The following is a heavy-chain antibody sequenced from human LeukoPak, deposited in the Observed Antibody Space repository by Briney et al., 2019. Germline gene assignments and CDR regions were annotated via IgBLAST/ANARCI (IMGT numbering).Heavy chain of an antibody. Sequence: GGSLRLSCAASGFTFSSYAMSWVRQAPGKGLEWVSAISGSGGSTYYADSVKGRFTISRDNSKNTLYLQMNSLRAEDTAVYYCARGIRSGSYWNYWGQGTLVTVSS. CDR3: ARGIRSGSYWNY. J-gene: IGHJ4*02. D-gene: IGHD1-26*01. CDR2: ISGSGGST. CDR1: GFTFSSYA. V-gene: IGHV3-23*01.